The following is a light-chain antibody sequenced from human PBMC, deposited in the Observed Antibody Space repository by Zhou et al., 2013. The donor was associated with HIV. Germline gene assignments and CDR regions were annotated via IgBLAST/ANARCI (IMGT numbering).Light chain of an antibody. CDR1: QSIAKY. J-gene: IGKJ2*03. CDR2: AAS. CDR3: QQYHNLPPYS. Sequence: DIQMTQSPSSLSASVGDRVTITCRASQSIAKYLNWYQQKPGRAPNLLIYAASNLHSGVPSRFSGSGSGTDFTFTISSLQLEDFATYYCQQYHNLPPYSFGQGTKLEIK. V-gene: IGKV1-33*01.